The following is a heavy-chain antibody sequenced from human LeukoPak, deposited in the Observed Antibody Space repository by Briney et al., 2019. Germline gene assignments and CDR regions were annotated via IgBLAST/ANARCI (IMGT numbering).Heavy chain of an antibody. D-gene: IGHD4-17*01. CDR1: GLTFSASA. V-gene: IGHV3-73*01. Sequence: GGSLKLSCAASGLTFSASAMHWVRQASGKGLEWVGRIRSTANNYATAYAASVKGRFTISRDDSKNTAYLQMDSLKTEDTAVYYCTRRYGKNSWWFDPWGQGTLVTVSS. CDR3: TRRYGKNSWWFDP. CDR2: IRSTANNYAT. J-gene: IGHJ5*02.